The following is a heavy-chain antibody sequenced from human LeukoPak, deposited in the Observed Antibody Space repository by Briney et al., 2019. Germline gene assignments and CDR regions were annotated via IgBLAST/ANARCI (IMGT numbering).Heavy chain of an antibody. CDR3: ARTYYDFWSGHSGAYYFDY. J-gene: IGHJ4*02. CDR2: INHSGST. D-gene: IGHD3-3*01. CDR1: GGSFSGYY. Sequence: SETLSLTCAVYGGSFSGYYWSWIRQPPGKGLEWIGEINHSGSTNYNPSLKSRVTISVDTSKNQFSLKLSSVTAADTAVYYCARTYYDFWSGHSGAYYFDYWGQGALVTVSS. V-gene: IGHV4-34*01.